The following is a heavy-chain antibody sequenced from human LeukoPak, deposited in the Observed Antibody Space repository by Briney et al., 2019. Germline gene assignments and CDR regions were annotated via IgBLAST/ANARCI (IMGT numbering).Heavy chain of an antibody. D-gene: IGHD6-19*01. J-gene: IGHJ4*02. CDR3: ARLWYSSGWYNYYFDY. CDR2: IYYSGST. V-gene: IGHV4-31*03. Sequence: SETLSLTCTVSGGSISSGGYYWSWIRQHPGKGLEWIGYIYYSGSTYYNPSLKSRVTISVDTSKNQFSLKLSSVTAADTAVYYCARLWYSSGWYNYYFDYWGQGTLSPSPQ. CDR1: GGSISSGGYY.